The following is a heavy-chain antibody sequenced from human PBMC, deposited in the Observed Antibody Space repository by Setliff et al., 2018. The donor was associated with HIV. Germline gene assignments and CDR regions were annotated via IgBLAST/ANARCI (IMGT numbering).Heavy chain of an antibody. V-gene: IGHV4-61*09. J-gene: IGHJ4*02. CDR2: IHTSGST. CDR1: GGSISSGSYY. CDR3: ARVGYHGSGRYSFDY. D-gene: IGHD3-10*01. Sequence: SETLSLTCTVSGGSISSGSYYWSWIRQPAGKGLEWIGHIHTSGSTKYNPSLKSRVTISADTSKNQFSLNLSSVTAADTAVYYCARVGYHGSGRYSFDYWGQGTLVTVSS.